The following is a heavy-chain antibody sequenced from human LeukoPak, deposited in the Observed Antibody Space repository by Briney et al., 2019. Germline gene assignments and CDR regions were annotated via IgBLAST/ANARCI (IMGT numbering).Heavy chain of an antibody. CDR2: IRYDGSKK. J-gene: IGHJ5*02. V-gene: IGHV3-30*02. CDR1: GFTFSSYG. CDR3: ANSGWSPKA. Sequence: GGSLRLSCAESGFTFSSYGMHWVRQAPGKGLEWVAFIRYDGSKKYYADSVKGRFTISRDNSKNTLYLQMNSLRAEDTAVYSCANSGWSPKAWGQGTLVTVSS. D-gene: IGHD6-19*01.